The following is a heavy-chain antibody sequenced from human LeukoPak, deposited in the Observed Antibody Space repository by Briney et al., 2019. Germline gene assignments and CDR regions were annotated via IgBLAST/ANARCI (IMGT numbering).Heavy chain of an antibody. CDR1: GFMFSSNW. J-gene: IGHJ4*02. CDR2: IKEDGTET. V-gene: IGHV3-7*03. CDR3: AKEGRSLQTY. Sequence: GSLRLSCAASGFMFSSNWMSWVRLAPGKGLEWVANIKEDGTETYYVDSMKGRFTISRDNAKNSLYLQMNSLRVEDTAVYYCAKEGRSLQTYWGQGALVTVSS. D-gene: IGHD5-24*01.